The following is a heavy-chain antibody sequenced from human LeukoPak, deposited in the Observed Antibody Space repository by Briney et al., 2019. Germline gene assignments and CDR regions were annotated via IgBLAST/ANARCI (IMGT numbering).Heavy chain of an antibody. J-gene: IGHJ4*02. CDR3: ARDLGVAAAEWSY. D-gene: IGHD6-13*01. CDR2: IYYSGST. CDR1: GGSISSYY. Sequence: SETLSLTCTVSGGSISSYYWSWIRQPPGKGLEWIGYIYYSGSTNYNPSLKSRVTISVDTSKNRFSLKLSSVTAADTAVYYCARDLGVAAAEWSYWGQGTLVTVSS. V-gene: IGHV4-59*01.